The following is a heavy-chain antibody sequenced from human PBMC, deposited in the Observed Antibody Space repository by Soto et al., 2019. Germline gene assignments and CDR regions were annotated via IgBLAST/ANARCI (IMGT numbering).Heavy chain of an antibody. CDR2: IYYSGST. V-gene: IGHV4-59*01. CDR1: GGSISSYY. J-gene: IGHJ2*01. CDR3: AREAPRGPNYDFWSGYYSYWYFDL. Sequence: QVQLQESGPGLVKPSETLSLTCTVSGGSISSYYWSWIRQPPGKGLEWIGYIYYSGSTNYNPPLKSRVTISVDTSKNQFSLKLSSVTAADTAVYYCAREAPRGPNYDFWSGYYSYWYFDLWGRGTLVTVSS. D-gene: IGHD3-3*01.